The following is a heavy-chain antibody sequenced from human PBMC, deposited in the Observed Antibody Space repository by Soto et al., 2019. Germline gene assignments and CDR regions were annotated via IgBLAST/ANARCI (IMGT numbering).Heavy chain of an antibody. CDR3: VRQGIDYLHGLVDV. D-gene: IGHD4-17*01. Sequence: QVQLQQSGPRLVKPSETLSLTCTVSSGPDRSHNWGWIRQPPGRGLEWIGYVYYTGDTAYNPSLRGRVTISADTSTHDLSLTRNSVTAADTAVYYCVRQGIDYLHGLVDVWGQGTTVSVSS. CDR2: VYYTGDT. V-gene: IGHV4-59*08. J-gene: IGHJ6*02. CDR1: SGPDRSHN.